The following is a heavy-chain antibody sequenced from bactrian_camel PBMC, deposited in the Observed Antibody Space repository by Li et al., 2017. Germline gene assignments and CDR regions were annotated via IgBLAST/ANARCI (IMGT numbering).Heavy chain of an antibody. D-gene: IGHD3*01. CDR2: IGVDRST. Sequence: DVQLVESGGGSVQPGGSLQLTCVASGSTSCQHGMSWWRQAPGKERELVSSIGVDRSTMYADSVKGRFIISRDNSKMTWSLQMNNLKSEDTAVYYCAAVTGCSLVPWLRDPGQKSGPINWGQGTQVTVS. V-gene: IGHV3S10*01. J-gene: IGHJ4*01. CDR3: AAVTGCSLVPWLRDPGQKSGPIN. CDR1: GSTSCQHG.